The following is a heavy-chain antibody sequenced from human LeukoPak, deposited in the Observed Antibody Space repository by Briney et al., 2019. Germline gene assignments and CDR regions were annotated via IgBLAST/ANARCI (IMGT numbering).Heavy chain of an antibody. D-gene: IGHD2-2*01. V-gene: IGHV4-39*07. CDR3: ARRGRDIIVVPAARHVDV. CDR1: GGSISSSSYY. Sequence: SETLSLTCTVSGGSISSSSYYWGWIRQSPGKGLEWIGSIYYSGSTYYNPSLKSRVTISVDTSKNQFSLKLSSVTAADTAVYYCARRGRDIIVVPAARHVDVWGKGTTVTVSS. J-gene: IGHJ6*04. CDR2: IYYSGST.